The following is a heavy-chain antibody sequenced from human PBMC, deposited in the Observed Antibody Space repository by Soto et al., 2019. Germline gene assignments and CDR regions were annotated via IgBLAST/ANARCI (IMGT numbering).Heavy chain of an antibody. J-gene: IGHJ3*02. CDR2: INPSGGST. D-gene: IGHD5-18*01. CDR3: ARDLRLVTTGGGIQLWFDAFDI. CDR1: GYTFTSCY. V-gene: IGHV1-46*01. Sequence: ASVNVSCKASGYTFTSCYMHWVRQAPGQGLECMGIINPSGGSTSYAQKFQGRVTMTRDTSTSTVYMELSSLRSEDTAVYYCARDLRLVTTGGGIQLWFDAFDIWGQGTMVTVSS.